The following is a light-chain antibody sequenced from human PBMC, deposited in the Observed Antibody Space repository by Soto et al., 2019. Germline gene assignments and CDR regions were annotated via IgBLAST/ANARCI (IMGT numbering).Light chain of an antibody. J-gene: IGKJ1*01. CDR3: QQANNWPKT. CDR1: QSVNSN. Sequence: EIVMPQSPATLSVSPGETATLSCRASQSVNSNLAWYQQKPGQAPRLLISDASTRAAGLPARFSGSGSGTEFTLTISSLQSVDFAVYFCQQANNWPKTFGQGTKVEIK. V-gene: IGKV3-15*01. CDR2: DAS.